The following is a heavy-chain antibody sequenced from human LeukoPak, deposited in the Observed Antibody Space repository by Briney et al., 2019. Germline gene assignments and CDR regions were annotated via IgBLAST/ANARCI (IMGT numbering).Heavy chain of an antibody. Sequence: PGGSLRLSCAASGFTFSSYEMNWVRQAPGRGLEGVSYISSSGSTIYYADSVKGRFTISRGNAKNSLYLQMNSLRAEDTAVYYCARVLGYCSGGSCLGMDVWGQGTTVTVSS. J-gene: IGHJ6*02. CDR2: ISSSGSTI. D-gene: IGHD2-15*01. CDR1: GFTFSSYE. V-gene: IGHV3-48*03. CDR3: ARVLGYCSGGSCLGMDV.